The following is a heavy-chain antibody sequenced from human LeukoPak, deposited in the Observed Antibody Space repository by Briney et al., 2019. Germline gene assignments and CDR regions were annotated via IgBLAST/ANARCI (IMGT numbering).Heavy chain of an antibody. V-gene: IGHV3-48*01. CDR3: ARDRDGYAFDI. Sequence: GGSLRLSCAASGFTFSSYSMNWVRQAPGKGLEWVSYISSSSSTIYYADSVKGRFTISRDNSKNTLYLQMNSLRAEDTAVYYCARDRDGYAFDIWGQGTMVTVSS. CDR2: ISSSSSTI. J-gene: IGHJ3*02. CDR1: GFTFSSYS. D-gene: IGHD4-17*01.